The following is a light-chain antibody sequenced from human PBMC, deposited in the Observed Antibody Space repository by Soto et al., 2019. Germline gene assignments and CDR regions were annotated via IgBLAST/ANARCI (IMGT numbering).Light chain of an antibody. CDR1: SSDVGGYNY. CDR3: SAYTTSSTYV. J-gene: IGLJ1*01. V-gene: IGLV2-14*01. Sequence: QSALTQPASVSGSPGQSITISCTGTSSDVGGYNYVSWYQQHPGKAPKLMIYDVSNRPSGVSNRFSGSKSGNTASLTISGLQAENEADYSCSAYTTSSTYVSVPGTNVT. CDR2: DVS.